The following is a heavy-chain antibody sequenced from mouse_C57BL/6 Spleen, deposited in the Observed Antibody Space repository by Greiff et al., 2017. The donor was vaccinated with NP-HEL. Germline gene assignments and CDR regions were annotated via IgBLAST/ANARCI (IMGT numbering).Heavy chain of an antibody. CDR1: GFHIKDDY. CDR3: TRGWSPVV. Sequence: VQLKESGAELVRPGASVKLSCTASGFHIKDDYMHWVKQRPEQGLEWIGWIDPENGDTEYASKFQGKATITADTSSNTAYLQLSSLTSEDTAVYYCTRGWSPVVWGTGTTVTVSS. V-gene: IGHV14-4*01. D-gene: IGHD2-3*01. CDR2: IDPENGDT. J-gene: IGHJ1*03.